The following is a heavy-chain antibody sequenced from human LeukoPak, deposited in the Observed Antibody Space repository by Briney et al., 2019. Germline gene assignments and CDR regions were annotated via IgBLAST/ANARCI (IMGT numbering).Heavy chain of an antibody. D-gene: IGHD6-19*01. CDR1: GGSFSGYY. CDR2: INHSEST. V-gene: IGHV4-34*01. Sequence: SETLSLTCAVYGGSFSGYYWSWIRQPPGKGLEWIGEINHSESTNYNPSLKSRVTISVDTSKNQFSLKLSSVTAADTAVNYCARCRTAVAAPFDYWGRGTLVTVSS. CDR3: ARCRTAVAAPFDY. J-gene: IGHJ4*02.